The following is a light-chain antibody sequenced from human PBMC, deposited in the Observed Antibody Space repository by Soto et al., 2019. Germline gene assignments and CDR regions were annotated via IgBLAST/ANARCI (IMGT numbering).Light chain of an antibody. V-gene: IGKV3-20*01. Sequence: EMVLTQSPGTLSLSPGERATLSCRASQSVSSSYLARYQQKPGQAPRLLIYGASSRATGIPDRFSGSGSGTDFTLTISRLEPEDFAVYYCQQYGSSPNTFGQGTKLESK. CDR3: QQYGSSPNT. CDR2: GAS. CDR1: QSVSSSY. J-gene: IGKJ2*01.